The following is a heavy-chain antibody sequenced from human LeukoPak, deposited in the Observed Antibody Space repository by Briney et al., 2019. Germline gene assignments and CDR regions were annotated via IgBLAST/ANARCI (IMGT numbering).Heavy chain of an antibody. CDR2: IYYSGST. D-gene: IGHD2-2*01. CDR1: GGSFSSGSDY. V-gene: IGHV4-61*01. Sequence: SETLSLTCTVSGGSFSSGSDYWSWIRQPPGKGLEWIGYIYYSGSTNYNPSLKSRVTISVDTSKNQFSLKLSSVTAADTAVYYCATNPAATRGFDNWGQGTLVTVSS. CDR3: ATNPAATRGFDN. J-gene: IGHJ4*02.